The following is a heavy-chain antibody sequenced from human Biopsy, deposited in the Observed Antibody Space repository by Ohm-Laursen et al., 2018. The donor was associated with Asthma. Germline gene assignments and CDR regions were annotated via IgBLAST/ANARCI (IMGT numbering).Heavy chain of an antibody. J-gene: IGHJ6*02. Sequence: SLRLSCAASGFTFSNYGMHWVRQVAGKGLDWVAVVTYDGISQYYAESVKGRFTISRDNSRNTLNLQMNSLRVEDTAVYYCARHLSPGYHHYAMDVWGQGTTVTVSS. CDR3: ARHLSPGYHHYAMDV. V-gene: IGHV3-30*03. D-gene: IGHD3-16*02. CDR1: GFTFSNYG. CDR2: VTYDGISQ.